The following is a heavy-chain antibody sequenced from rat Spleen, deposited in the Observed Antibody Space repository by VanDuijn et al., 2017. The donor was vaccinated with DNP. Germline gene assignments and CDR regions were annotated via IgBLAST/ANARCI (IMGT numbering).Heavy chain of an antibody. Sequence: EVQLVESGGGLVQPGRSLKLSCAASGFTFSNYDMAWVRQAPTKGLEWVASISPSGGSTYYRDSVKGRFTISRDNAKSTLYLQMDSLRSEDTATYYCATHGTPGWGQGVMVTVSS. J-gene: IGHJ2*01. CDR2: ISPSGGST. CDR1: GFTFSNYD. V-gene: IGHV5-25*01. D-gene: IGHD1-4*01. CDR3: ATHGTPG.